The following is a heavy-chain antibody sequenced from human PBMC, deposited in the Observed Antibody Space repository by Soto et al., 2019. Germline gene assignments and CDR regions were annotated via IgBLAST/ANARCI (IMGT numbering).Heavy chain of an antibody. CDR3: SRLDKYGSGSYSAEPFDY. CDR1: GGSISRSSYY. J-gene: IGHJ4*02. CDR2: IYYSGST. Sequence: QLQLQESGPGLVKPSETLSLTCAVSGGSISRSSYYWGWIRQPPGKGLEWIGSIYYSGSTYYNPSLKSRVTISVDTSKNQFSLKLSSVTAADTAVYYCSRLDKYGSGSYSAEPFDYWGQGTLVTVSS. D-gene: IGHD3-10*01. V-gene: IGHV4-39*01.